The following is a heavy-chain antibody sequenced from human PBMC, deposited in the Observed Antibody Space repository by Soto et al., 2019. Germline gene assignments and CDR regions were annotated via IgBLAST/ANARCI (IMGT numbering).Heavy chain of an antibody. Sequence: SVKVSCKASGGTFSSYAISWVRQAPGQGLEWMGGIIPIFGTANYAQKFQGRVTITADKSTSTAYMERSSLRSEDTAVYYCARDRWVAAAGTFSYYYGMDVWGQGTTVTVSS. J-gene: IGHJ6*02. CDR1: GGTFSSYA. D-gene: IGHD6-13*01. V-gene: IGHV1-69*06. CDR2: IIPIFGTA. CDR3: ARDRWVAAAGTFSYYYGMDV.